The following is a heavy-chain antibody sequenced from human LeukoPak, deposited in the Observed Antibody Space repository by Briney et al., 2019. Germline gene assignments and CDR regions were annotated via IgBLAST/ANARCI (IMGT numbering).Heavy chain of an antibody. J-gene: IGHJ4*02. CDR1: GFTVSSNF. CDR2: IYSGGKT. D-gene: IGHD4-23*01. CDR3: ARGADRWNYFDY. V-gene: IGHV3-53*01. Sequence: PGGSLRLSCAASGFTVSSNFLSWVRQAPGKGLEWVSVIYSGGKTYYADSVKGRFTISRDNSKNTLYLQMNSLRAGDTAVYYCARGADRWNYFDYWGQGTLVTVSS.